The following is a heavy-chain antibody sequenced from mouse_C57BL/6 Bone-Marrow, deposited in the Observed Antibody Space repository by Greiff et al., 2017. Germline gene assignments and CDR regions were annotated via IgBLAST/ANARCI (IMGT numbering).Heavy chain of an antibody. Sequence: EVKLMESGEGLVKPGGSLKLSCAASGFTFSSYAMSWVRQTPEKRLEWVAYISSGGDYTYYADTVKGRFTISRDNARNTLYLQMISLKSEDTAMYYCTRPYVHYAMDYWGQGTSVTVSS. CDR1: GFTFSSYA. CDR2: ISSGGDYT. V-gene: IGHV5-9-1*02. D-gene: IGHD2-14*01. J-gene: IGHJ4*01. CDR3: TRPYVHYAMDY.